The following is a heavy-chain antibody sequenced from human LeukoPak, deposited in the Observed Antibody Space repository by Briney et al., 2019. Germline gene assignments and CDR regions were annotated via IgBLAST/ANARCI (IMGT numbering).Heavy chain of an antibody. V-gene: IGHV3-23*01. CDR3: AYKWSCDY. Sequence: GGSLRLSCAASGFTFSSYAMSWVRQAPGKGLEWVSAISGSGGSTYYADSVKGRFTIPRDNSKNTLYLQMSSLRAEDSAIYYCAYKWSCDYWGQGTLVTVSS. D-gene: IGHD1-1*01. CDR1: GFTFSSYA. CDR2: ISGSGGST. J-gene: IGHJ4*02.